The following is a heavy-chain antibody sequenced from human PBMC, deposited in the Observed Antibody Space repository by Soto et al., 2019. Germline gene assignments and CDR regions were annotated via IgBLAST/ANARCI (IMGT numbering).Heavy chain of an antibody. CDR2: MNPNSGTT. CDR1: GGTFSRYA. Sequence: ASVKVSWKASGGTFSRYASSWVRQAPGQGLEWMGWMNPNSGTTGYAQKFQGRVTMTRNTSISTAYMELSSLRSEDTAVYYCATEVTPIPTDAFDIWGQGTMVTVSS. CDR3: ATEVTPIPTDAFDI. V-gene: IGHV1-8*01. D-gene: IGHD2-21*02. J-gene: IGHJ3*02.